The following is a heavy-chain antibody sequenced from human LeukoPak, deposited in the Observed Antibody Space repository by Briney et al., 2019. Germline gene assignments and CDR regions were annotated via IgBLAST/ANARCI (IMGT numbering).Heavy chain of an antibody. CDR3: ARGTGVLTGYYLFAY. V-gene: IGHV1-2*06. Sequence: ASVKVSCKASGYTFTDYYIHWVRQAPGQGLEWMGRINPNSGGTNYAQKFQGRVTMTRDTSISTAYMEMSSLRSDDTAVYYCARGTGVLTGYYLFAYWGQGTLVTVSS. CDR1: GYTFTDYY. D-gene: IGHD3-9*01. CDR2: INPNSGGT. J-gene: IGHJ4*02.